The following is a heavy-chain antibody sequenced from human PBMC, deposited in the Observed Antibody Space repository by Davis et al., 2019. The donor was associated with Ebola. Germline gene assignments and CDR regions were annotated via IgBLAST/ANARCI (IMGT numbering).Heavy chain of an antibody. D-gene: IGHD3-22*01. Sequence: GESLKISCAASGFTVSSNYMNWVRQAPGKGLEWVSSISSSSYIYYADSVKGRFTISRDNAKNSLYLQMNSLRAEDTAVYYCAREENYYDSSGYYSYYFDYWGQGTLVTVSS. V-gene: IGHV3-69-1*01. J-gene: IGHJ4*02. CDR2: ISSSSYI. CDR3: AREENYYDSSGYYSYYFDY. CDR1: GFTVSSNY.